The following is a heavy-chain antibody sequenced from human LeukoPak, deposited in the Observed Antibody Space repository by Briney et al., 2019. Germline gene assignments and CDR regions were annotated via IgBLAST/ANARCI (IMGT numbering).Heavy chain of an antibody. CDR1: GFTFTTYA. CDR2: ILYDEENE. Sequence: GSLRLSCAASGFTFTTYAMHWVRQAPGKGLEWVALILYDEENEYYADSVKGRFTISGDNSNNMLYLHMSSLRPEDTAVYYCVSNLDLGRELQGVFDYWGQGTLVTVSS. D-gene: IGHD3-16*01. V-gene: IGHV3-30*04. J-gene: IGHJ4*02. CDR3: VSNLDLGRELQGVFDY.